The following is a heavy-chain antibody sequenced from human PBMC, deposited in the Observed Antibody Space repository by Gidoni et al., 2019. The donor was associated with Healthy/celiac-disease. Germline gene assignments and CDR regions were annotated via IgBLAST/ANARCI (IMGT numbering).Heavy chain of an antibody. CDR2: IHPSGGST. J-gene: IGHJ6*02. D-gene: IGHD1-1*01. CDR1: GYTFTSYY. CDR3: ARSRQVSGTHIKYYYGMDV. Sequence: QVQLVQSGADVKKPGASVQVSCKASGYTFTSYYIHWVRQAPGQGLEWMGIIHPSGGSTSYAQKFQGRVTMTRDTSTSTVYMELSSLRSEDTAVYYCARSRQVSGTHIKYYYGMDVWGQGTTVTVSS. V-gene: IGHV1-46*03.